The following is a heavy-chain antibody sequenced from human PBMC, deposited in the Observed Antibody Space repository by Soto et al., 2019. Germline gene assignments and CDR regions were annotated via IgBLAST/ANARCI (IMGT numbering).Heavy chain of an antibody. V-gene: IGHV4-34*01. Sequence: QVQLQQWGAGLLKPSETLSLTCAVYGGSFSGYYWSWIRQPPGKGLEWIGEINHSGSTNYNPSLKSRVTISVDTSKTQFSLKRSSVTAADTAVYYCARRYTRRHFDYWGQGTLVTVSS. CDR1: GGSFSGYY. CDR3: ARRYTRRHFDY. CDR2: INHSGST. D-gene: IGHD6-13*01. J-gene: IGHJ4*02.